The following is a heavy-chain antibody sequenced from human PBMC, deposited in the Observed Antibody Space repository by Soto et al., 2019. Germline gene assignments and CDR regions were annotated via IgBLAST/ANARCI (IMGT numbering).Heavy chain of an antibody. J-gene: IGHJ4*02. CDR2: ISGSGGST. D-gene: IGHD3-22*01. Sequence: PGGSLRLSCAASGFTFSSYAMSWVRLAPGKGLEWVSAISGSGGSTYYADSVKGRFTISRDNSKNTLYLQMNSLRAEDTAVYYCAKGPSITMIVVVSTYWGQGTLVTVSS. CDR3: AKGPSITMIVVVSTY. CDR1: GFTFSSYA. V-gene: IGHV3-23*01.